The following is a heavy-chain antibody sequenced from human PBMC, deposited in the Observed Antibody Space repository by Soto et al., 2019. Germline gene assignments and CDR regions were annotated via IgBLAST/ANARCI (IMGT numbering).Heavy chain of an antibody. CDR2: INYSGNS. CDR3: ARATTPIENLDY. D-gene: IGHD1-1*01. V-gene: IGHV4-30-4*01. CDR1: GDSISSSGYY. J-gene: IGHJ4*02. Sequence: QVQLQESGPGLVKPSQTLSLTCTVSGDSISSSGYYWSWIRQPPGKGLEWIGYINYSGNSYYNPSLKSRVTISVDTSMNQFSLKLSSVTAADTAVYYCARATTPIENLDYWGQGTLVIVSS.